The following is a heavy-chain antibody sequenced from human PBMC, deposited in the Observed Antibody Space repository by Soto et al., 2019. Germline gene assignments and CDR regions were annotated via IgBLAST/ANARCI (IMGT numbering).Heavy chain of an antibody. D-gene: IGHD2-2*01. CDR3: EEILFCRWNSCYGGFDWFGP. CDR2: ISAYNGNT. J-gene: IGHJ5*02. V-gene: IGHV1-18*01. CDR1: GYTFTSYG. Sequence: ASVKVSCKASGYTFTSYGISWVRQAPGQGLEWMGWISAYNGNTNYAQKLQGRVTMTTDTSTSTAYMELRSLRSDDTAGYYCEEILFCRWNSCYGGFDWFGPWGQGTLVPVSS.